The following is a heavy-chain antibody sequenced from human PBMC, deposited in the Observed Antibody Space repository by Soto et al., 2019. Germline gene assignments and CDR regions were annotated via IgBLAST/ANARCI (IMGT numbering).Heavy chain of an antibody. V-gene: IGHV3-7*01. CDR2: TKEDGTDE. CDR1: GFNIRNHW. CDR3: ARNHGWFSLAY. Sequence: EVQLVESGGGLVQPGGSLRLSCAASGFNIRNHWMDWVRQAPGQGLEWVANTKEDGTDEYYADSVRGRFTIYRDNAKNLLFLQMNSLRVEDTAVYYCARNHGWFSLAYWGHGTLVTVSA. D-gene: IGHD2-15*01. J-gene: IGHJ4*01.